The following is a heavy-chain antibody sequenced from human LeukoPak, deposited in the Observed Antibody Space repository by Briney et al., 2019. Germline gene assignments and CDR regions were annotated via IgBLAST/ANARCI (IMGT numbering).Heavy chain of an antibody. V-gene: IGHV4-61*02. CDR3: ASTEVGGVDY. D-gene: IGHD4-11*01. CDR1: GGSISSGNYY. CDR2: VYTSGST. Sequence: SETLSLTCTVSGGSISSGNYYWSWIRQPAGKGLEWIGRVYTSGSTNYNPSLKSRVTISVDTSKNQFSLKLSSVTAADTAVYYCASTEVGGVDYWGQGTLVTVSS. J-gene: IGHJ4*02.